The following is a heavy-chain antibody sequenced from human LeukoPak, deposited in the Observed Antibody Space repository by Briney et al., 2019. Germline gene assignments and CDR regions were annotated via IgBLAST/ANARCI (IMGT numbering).Heavy chain of an antibody. J-gene: IGHJ4*02. Sequence: PGGSLRLSCAASGFTFSSYSMNWVRQAPGKGLEWVSSISSSSSYIYYADSVKGRFTISRDNAKNSLYLQMNSLRAEDTAVYYCAREIYYYDSSGQAQALDYWGQGTLVTVSS. V-gene: IGHV3-21*01. CDR1: GFTFSSYS. D-gene: IGHD3-22*01. CDR2: ISSSSSYI. CDR3: AREIYYYDSSGQAQALDY.